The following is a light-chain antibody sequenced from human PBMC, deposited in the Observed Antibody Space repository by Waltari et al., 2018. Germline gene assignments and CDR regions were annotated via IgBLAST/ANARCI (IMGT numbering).Light chain of an antibody. CDR3: CSYAGSTASIL. CDR2: EDT. J-gene: IGLJ2*01. CDR1: SSDVGGLNL. V-gene: IGLV2-23*01. Sequence: QSALTQPASVSGSPGQSITISCTGTSSDVGGLNLVSWYQHHPGKAPKLMIYEDTKRPSGVSNRFSSSKSGNTASLTISGLQAEDEADYYCCSYAGSTASILLGGGTKLTVL.